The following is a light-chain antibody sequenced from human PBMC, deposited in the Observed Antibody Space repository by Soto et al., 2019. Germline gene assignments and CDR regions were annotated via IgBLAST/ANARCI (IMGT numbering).Light chain of an antibody. CDR1: PRISSW. CDR3: QKVTSYPIS. Sequence: IQMKQAPAAVPASIGYSVTIACRASPRISSWLAWYQQKPGKAPKLLIYAASTLQSGVPSRFSGSCSGTEFPLTITSLQTEDFATYYCQKVTSYPISFRQGPRQEIK. CDR2: AAS. J-gene: IGKJ5*01. V-gene: IGKV1-5*01.